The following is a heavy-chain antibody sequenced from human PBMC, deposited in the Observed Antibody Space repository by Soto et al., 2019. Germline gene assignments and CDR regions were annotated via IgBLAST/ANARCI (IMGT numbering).Heavy chain of an antibody. CDR3: ARGRGWRDY. V-gene: IGHV1-8*01. D-gene: IGHD6-19*01. J-gene: IGHJ4*02. CDR2: MDPKNGNT. CDR1: GYSFTTYD. Sequence: QVKLVQSGAEVRKPGASVKVSCQASGYSFTTYDINWVRQAPGQGLAWMGWMDPKNGNTDYAQQFQGRISMTSNTSISTAYMELSGLRSEDTAVYYCARGRGWRDYWGQGTLVTVS.